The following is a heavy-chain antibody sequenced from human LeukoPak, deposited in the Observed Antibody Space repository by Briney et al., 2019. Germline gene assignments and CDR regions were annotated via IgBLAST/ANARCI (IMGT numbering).Heavy chain of an antibody. Sequence: SETLSLTCTVSGGSISSSSYYWGWIRQPPGKGLEWIGSIYYSGSTYYNPSLKSRVTISVDTSKNQFSLKLSSVTAADTAAYYCARGSYDSSGYYFPPGAFDIWGQGTMVTVSS. V-gene: IGHV4-39*01. CDR3: ARGSYDSSGYYFPPGAFDI. CDR2: IYYSGST. J-gene: IGHJ3*02. D-gene: IGHD3-22*01. CDR1: GGSISSSSYY.